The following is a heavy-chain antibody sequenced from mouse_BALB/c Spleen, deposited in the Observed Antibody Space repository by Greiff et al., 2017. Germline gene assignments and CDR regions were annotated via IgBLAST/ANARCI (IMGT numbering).Heavy chain of an antibody. V-gene: IGHV1-5*01. CDR3: TRDYGNCGYAMDY. CDR1: GYAFSSYW. J-gene: IGHJ4*01. Sequence: VQLKQSGAELVRPGSSVKLSCKASGYAFSSYWMHWVQQRPGQGLEWIGAIYPGNSDTSYNQKFKGKAKLTAVTSTSTAYMERSSLTNEDSAVYYCTRDYGNCGYAMDYWGQGTSVTVSS. D-gene: IGHD2-1*01. CDR2: IYPGNSDT.